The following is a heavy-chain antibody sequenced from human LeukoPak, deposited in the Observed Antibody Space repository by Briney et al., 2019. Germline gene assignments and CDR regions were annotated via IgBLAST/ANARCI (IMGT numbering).Heavy chain of an antibody. D-gene: IGHD6-19*01. Sequence: GGSLRLSCAASGFTVSSNYMSWVRQAPGKGLEWVSVIYSGGSTYYADSVKGRFTISRDNSKNTLYLQMNSLRAEDTAVYYCARDSSGWSPYGMDVWGQGTTVTASS. CDR3: ARDSSGWSPYGMDV. CDR1: GFTVSSNY. V-gene: IGHV3-53*01. J-gene: IGHJ6*02. CDR2: IYSGGST.